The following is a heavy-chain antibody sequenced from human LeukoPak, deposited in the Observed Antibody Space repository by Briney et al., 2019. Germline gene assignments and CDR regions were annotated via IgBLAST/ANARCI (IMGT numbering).Heavy chain of an antibody. Sequence: GESLRLSCAAAGFTFDDDGMNWVRQAPGKGLEWVSGINWNGGSTGYADSVKGRFTISRDNAKNSLYLQMNSLRAEDTALYYCARSNSVYSSGWYMYYWAQGTLVTVSS. CDR1: GFTFDDDG. CDR3: ARSNSVYSSGWYMYY. J-gene: IGHJ4*02. CDR2: INWNGGST. V-gene: IGHV3-20*04. D-gene: IGHD6-19*01.